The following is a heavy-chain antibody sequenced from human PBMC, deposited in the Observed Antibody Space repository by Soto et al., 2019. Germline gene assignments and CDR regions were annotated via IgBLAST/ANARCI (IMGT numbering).Heavy chain of an antibody. V-gene: IGHV6-1*01. CDR2: TYYRSKWYN. CDR3: VRLIGNSWLDF. D-gene: IGHD1-26*01. CDR1: GDSVSSSSVT. J-gene: IGHJ5*01. Sequence: PSQTLSLTCAISGDSVSSSSVTWNWIRQSPSRGLEWLGRTYYRSKWYNDYAESVKSRITINPDTSKNQFSLHLNSVTPEDTAVYYCVRLIGNSWLDFWGQGTLVNVPQ.